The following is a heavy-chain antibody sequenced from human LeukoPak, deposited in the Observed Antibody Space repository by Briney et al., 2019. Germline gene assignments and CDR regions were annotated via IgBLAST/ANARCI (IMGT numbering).Heavy chain of an antibody. J-gene: IGHJ4*02. CDR2: ISSGSNYI. V-gene: IGHV3-21*01. Sequence: PGGSLRLSCAASGFTFSSYRMYWVRQAPGKGLEWVSFISSGSNYIYYTDSVKGRFTISRDNAKNSLYLQMNSLRVEDTAIYYCARVGCSGGTCYDYWGQGTLVTVSS. D-gene: IGHD2-15*01. CDR1: GFTFSSYR. CDR3: ARVGCSGGTCYDY.